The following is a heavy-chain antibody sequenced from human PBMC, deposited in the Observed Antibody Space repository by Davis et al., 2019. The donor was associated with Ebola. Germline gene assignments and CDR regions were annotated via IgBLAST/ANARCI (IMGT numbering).Heavy chain of an antibody. D-gene: IGHD1-1*01. Sequence: GESLKISCAASGFTFSSYDMSWVRQAPGKGLEWVSVISGNGISAYYADSVKGRFTISRDNSKNTLFLQMNSLRAEDTAVYYCAKGTEGTGSTTGYDFWGQGTLVTVSS. CDR1: GFTFSSYD. J-gene: IGHJ4*02. CDR3: AKGTEGTGSTTGYDF. V-gene: IGHV3-23*01. CDR2: ISGNGISA.